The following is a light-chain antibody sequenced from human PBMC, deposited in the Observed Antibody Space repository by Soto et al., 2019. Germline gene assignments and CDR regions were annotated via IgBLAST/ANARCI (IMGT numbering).Light chain of an antibody. Sequence: DIQMTQSPSSLSASVGARVTITCRASQGISNYLASYQQKPGKVPQLLIYAASTLHSGVPSRFSGSGSGTDFTLTISSLQPEDVATYYCQKYNSAPLTFGQGTRLEIK. J-gene: IGKJ5*01. CDR2: AAS. CDR3: QKYNSAPLT. V-gene: IGKV1-27*01. CDR1: QGISNY.